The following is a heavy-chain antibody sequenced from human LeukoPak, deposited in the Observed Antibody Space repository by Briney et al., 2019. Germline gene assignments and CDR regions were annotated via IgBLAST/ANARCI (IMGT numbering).Heavy chain of an antibody. D-gene: IGHD2-21*01. Sequence: SETLSLTCTVSGGSINNYYWRWIRQPPGKGLEWIGYIYYSGSTNYNPSLKSRVTISVDTSKNQFSLKLRSVTAADTAVYYCARVEAGLLDAFDLWGQGTMVTVSS. V-gene: IGHV4-59*01. CDR1: GGSINNYY. J-gene: IGHJ3*01. CDR2: IYYSGST. CDR3: ARVEAGLLDAFDL.